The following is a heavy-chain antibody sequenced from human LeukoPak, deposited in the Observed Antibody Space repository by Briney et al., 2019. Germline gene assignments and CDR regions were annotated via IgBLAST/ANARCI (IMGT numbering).Heavy chain of an antibody. D-gene: IGHD3-22*01. CDR2: IYPGNSDT. CDR3: ARRHDNSGFFVF. V-gene: IGHV5-51*01. J-gene: IGHJ4*02. CDR1: GSSFTNYW. Sequence: GESLKISCKGSGSSFTNYWIGWVRQMPGEGLEWMGIIYPGNSDTRYSPSFQGQVTIPADKSITTAYLQWSSLKASDTAMYYCARRHDNSGFFVFWGQGTLVTVSS.